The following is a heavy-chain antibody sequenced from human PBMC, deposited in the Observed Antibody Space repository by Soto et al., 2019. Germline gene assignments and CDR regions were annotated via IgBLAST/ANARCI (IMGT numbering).Heavy chain of an antibody. J-gene: IGHJ4*02. CDR1: GFTFSSYA. V-gene: IGHV3-30-3*01. CDR3: ARDEGLGGQAEYYFDY. CDR2: ISYDGSNK. Sequence: GGSLRLSCAASGFTFSSYAMHWVRQAPGKGLEWVAVISYDGSNKYYADSVKGRFTISRDNSKNTLYLQMNSLRAEDTAVYYCARDEGLGGQAEYYFDYWGQGTLVTVSS. D-gene: IGHD2-15*01.